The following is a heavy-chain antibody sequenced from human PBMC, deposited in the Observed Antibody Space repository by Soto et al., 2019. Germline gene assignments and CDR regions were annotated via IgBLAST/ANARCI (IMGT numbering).Heavy chain of an antibody. V-gene: IGHV4-31*03. CDR1: GDSLSSGGHY. J-gene: IGHJ4*02. D-gene: IGHD3-3*02. CDR3: VRVGHRGYFAILSDY. CDR2: IYDSVNT. Sequence: PSETLSLTCTVSGDSLSSGGHYWSWIRQHPGKGLEWIGHIYDSVNTYYSPSLRTRVTISAHMSKNRFSRNLRSVTAADTAVYYCVRVGHRGYFAILSDYWGQGTLVTVSS.